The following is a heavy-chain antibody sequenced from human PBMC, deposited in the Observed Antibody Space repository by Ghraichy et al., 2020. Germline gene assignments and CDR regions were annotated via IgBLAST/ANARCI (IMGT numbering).Heavy chain of an antibody. CDR1: GGSISSSSYY. CDR2: IYYSGST. J-gene: IGHJ6*02. CDR3: ARNTYYYDSSGYPVRAVIGYYYYGMDV. Sequence: SETLSLTCTVSGGSISSSSYYWGWIRQPPGKGLEWIGSIYYSGSTYYNPSLKSRVTISVDTSKNQFSLKLSSVTAADTAVYYCARNTYYYDSSGYPVRAVIGYYYYGMDVWGQGTTVTVSS. D-gene: IGHD3-22*01. V-gene: IGHV4-39*01.